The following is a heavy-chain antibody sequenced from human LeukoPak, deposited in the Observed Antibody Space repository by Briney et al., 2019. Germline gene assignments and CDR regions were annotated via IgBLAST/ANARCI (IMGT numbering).Heavy chain of an antibody. CDR1: GYTFTDYY. CDR2: INPNSGGT. D-gene: IGHD1-1*01. Sequence: ASVKVSCKASGYTFTDYYIHWVRQAPGQGLECMGWINPNSGGTDYAQKFQGRVTMTRDTSISTAYMELSRLRSDDTAVYYCARDRGNWNDGVFDYWGQGTLVTVSS. J-gene: IGHJ4*02. CDR3: ARDRGNWNDGVFDY. V-gene: IGHV1-2*02.